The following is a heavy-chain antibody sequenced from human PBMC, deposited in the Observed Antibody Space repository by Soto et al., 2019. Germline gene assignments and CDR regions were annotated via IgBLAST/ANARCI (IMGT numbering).Heavy chain of an antibody. CDR1: GYPFTHYG. Sequence: QVQLVQSGAEVKKPGASVRVSCKSSGYPFTHYGITWIRQAPGQGLEWMGWISPFNGNTNYGQTLQGRVTLTTETSTSTVYMELRSLRSDDPAVYYCARDQSFDRTYYYGIDVWGQGTTVTVSS. V-gene: IGHV1-18*01. CDR3: ARDQSFDRTYYYGIDV. CDR2: ISPFNGNT. J-gene: IGHJ6*02. D-gene: IGHD3-16*01.